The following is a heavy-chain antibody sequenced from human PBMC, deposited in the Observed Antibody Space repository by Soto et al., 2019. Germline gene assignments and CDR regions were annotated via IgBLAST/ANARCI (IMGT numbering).Heavy chain of an antibody. Sequence: SETLSLTXAVYGGSFSGYYWSWIRQPPGKGLEWIGEINHSGSTNYNPSLKSRVTISVDTSKNQFSLKLSSVTAADTAVYYCARKGSGYYYYYMDVWGKGTTVTVSS. J-gene: IGHJ6*03. CDR3: ARKGSGYYYYYMDV. D-gene: IGHD3-10*01. CDR2: INHSGST. CDR1: GGSFSGYY. V-gene: IGHV4-34*01.